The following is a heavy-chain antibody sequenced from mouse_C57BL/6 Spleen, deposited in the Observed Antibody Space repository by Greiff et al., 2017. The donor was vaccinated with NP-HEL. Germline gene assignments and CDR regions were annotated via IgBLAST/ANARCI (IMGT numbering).Heavy chain of an antibody. V-gene: IGHV1-64*01. D-gene: IGHD4-1*02. CDR2: IHPNSGST. CDR1: GYTFTSYW. Sequence: QVQLHQPGAELVKPGASVKLSCKASGYTFTSYWMHWVKQRPGQGLEWIGMIHPNSGSTNYNEKFKSKATLTVDKSSSTAYMQLSSLTSEDSAVYYCARSTGTGFDYWGQGTTLTVSS. J-gene: IGHJ2*01. CDR3: ARSTGTGFDY.